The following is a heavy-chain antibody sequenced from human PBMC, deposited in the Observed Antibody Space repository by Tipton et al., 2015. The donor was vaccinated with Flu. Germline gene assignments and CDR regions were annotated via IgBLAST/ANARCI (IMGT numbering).Heavy chain of an antibody. CDR3: ARVEPHMSGPWEMFDL. V-gene: IGHV3-7*04. CDR1: GFTFSNYW. CDR2: IKQDGTDK. Sequence: VQLVQSGGGLVQPGGSLRLSCAASGFTFSNYWMSWVRQAPGKGLEWVADIKQDGTDKYYVDSVKGRFTISRDNAKNSLYVQMNSLRAEDTAVYYCARVEPHMSGPWEMFDLWGRGTLVTVSS. J-gene: IGHJ2*01. D-gene: IGHD1-26*01.